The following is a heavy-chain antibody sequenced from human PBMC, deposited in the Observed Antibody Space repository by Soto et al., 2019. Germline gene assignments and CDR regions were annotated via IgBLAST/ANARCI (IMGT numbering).Heavy chain of an antibody. CDR2: ISGSGGST. Sequence: EVQLLESGGGLVQPGGSLRLSCAASGFTFSSYAMSWVRQAPGKGLEWVSAISGSGGSTYYADSVKGRFTISRDNSKNTLYLPMNSLCGQDTAVYYCAKVVPRYYYYGMVGWGQGTTVTVCS. D-gene: IGHD1-26*01. CDR3: AKVVPRYYYYGMVG. CDR1: GFTFSSYA. J-gene: IGHJ6*02. V-gene: IGHV3-23*01.